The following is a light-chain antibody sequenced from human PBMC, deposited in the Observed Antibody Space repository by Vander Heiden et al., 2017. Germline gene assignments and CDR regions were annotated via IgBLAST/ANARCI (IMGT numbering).Light chain of an antibody. V-gene: IGLV6-57*04. J-gene: IGLJ2*01. CDR2: KDK. Sequence: FTLNPPPPASAPPLSTVTFSCARSSGSIASNDVQWYQQRAGRAPAAVIDKDKQRPSGVPDRFSGSIDSSSNSASLTISGLKPEDEADYYCQSYDSSREVFGGGTKLTVL. CDR1: SGSIASND. CDR3: QSYDSSREV.